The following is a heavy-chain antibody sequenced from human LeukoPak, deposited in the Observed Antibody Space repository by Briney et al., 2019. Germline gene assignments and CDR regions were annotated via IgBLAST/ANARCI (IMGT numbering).Heavy chain of an antibody. CDR2: INHSGST. V-gene: IGHV4-34*01. D-gene: IGHD2-15*01. J-gene: IGHJ3*02. Sequence: GSLRLSCAASGFTFSSYSMNWVRQPPGKGLEWIGEINHSGSTNYNPSLKSRVTISVDTSKNQFSLKLSSVTAADTAVYYCARISRIWDAFDIWGQGAMVTVSS. CDR1: GFTFSSYS. CDR3: ARISRIWDAFDI.